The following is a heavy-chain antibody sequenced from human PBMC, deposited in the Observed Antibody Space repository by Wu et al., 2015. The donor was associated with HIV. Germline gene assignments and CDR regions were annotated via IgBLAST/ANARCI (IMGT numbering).Heavy chain of an antibody. D-gene: IGHD6-19*01. J-gene: IGHJ6*02. CDR1: GGTFSSYA. CDR2: ITPISGTG. V-gene: IGHV1-69*05. Sequence: QVQLVQSGAEVKKPGSSVKVSCKTSGGTFSSYAFNWVRLAPGQGLEWMGGITPISGTGNYAQKFQGRVTISTDESTSTAYMELSSLRSEDTAVYYCARPGYSSGWYGGEYFYYAMDVWGQGTTVTVSS. CDR3: ARPGYSSGWYGGEYFYYAMDV.